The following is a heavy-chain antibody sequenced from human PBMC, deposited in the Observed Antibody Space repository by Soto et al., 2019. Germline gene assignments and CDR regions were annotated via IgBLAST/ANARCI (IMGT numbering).Heavy chain of an antibody. CDR3: AREGEGCSSTSCYIYDAFDI. CDR1: GGTFSSYA. CDR2: IIPIFGTA. V-gene: IGHV1-69*01. D-gene: IGHD2-2*02. J-gene: IGHJ3*02. Sequence: QVQLVQSGAEVKKPGSSVKVSCKASGGTFSSYAISWVRQAPGQGLEWMGGIIPIFGTANYAQKIQGRVTITADESTSTAYMELSSLRSEDTAVYYCAREGEGCSSTSCYIYDAFDIWGQGTMVTVSS.